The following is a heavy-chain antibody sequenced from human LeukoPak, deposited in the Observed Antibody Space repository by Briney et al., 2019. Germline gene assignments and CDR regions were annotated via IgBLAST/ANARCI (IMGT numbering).Heavy chain of an antibody. CDR2: ISSSGSTI. D-gene: IGHD2-15*01. V-gene: IGHV3-11*01. CDR3: ARGLGYCSGGSCPRRAFDI. Sequence: GGSLRLSCAASGFTFSDYYMSWIRQAPGKGLEWVSFISSSGSTIYHADSMKGRFTISRDNAKNSVYLQMNSLRAEDTAVYYCARGLGYCSGGSCPRRAFDIWGQGTTVTVSS. J-gene: IGHJ3*02. CDR1: GFTFSDYY.